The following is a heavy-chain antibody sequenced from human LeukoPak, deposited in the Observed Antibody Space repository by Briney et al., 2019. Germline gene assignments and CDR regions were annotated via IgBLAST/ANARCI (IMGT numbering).Heavy chain of an antibody. Sequence: PGGSLRLSCAASGFTFSSYEMNWVRQAPGKGLEWVSYIHSSGTAIHYADSVKGRFTISRDNAKNSVYLQMNSLRAEDTAVYYCARESPDWFDYWGQGTLVTVSS. J-gene: IGHJ5*01. V-gene: IGHV3-48*03. CDR3: ARESPDWFDY. CDR2: IHSSGTAI. CDR1: GFTFSSYE.